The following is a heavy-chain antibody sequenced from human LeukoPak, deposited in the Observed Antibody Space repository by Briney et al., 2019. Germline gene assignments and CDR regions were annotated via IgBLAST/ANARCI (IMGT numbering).Heavy chain of an antibody. CDR1: GFTFSTYW. Sequence: PGGSLRLSCAASGFTFSTYWMHWVRHAPGKGLVWVSSITGDGSSTRYADAVKGRFTISRDNAKNTLYLQMNGLRAEDTAVYYCARASTSGDYDYWGQGTLVTVSS. CDR3: ARASTSGDYDY. CDR2: ITGDGSST. V-gene: IGHV3-74*01. D-gene: IGHD4-17*01. J-gene: IGHJ4*02.